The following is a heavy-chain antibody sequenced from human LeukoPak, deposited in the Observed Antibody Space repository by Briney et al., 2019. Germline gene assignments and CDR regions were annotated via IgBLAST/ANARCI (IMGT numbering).Heavy chain of an antibody. CDR2: INFSGAT. J-gene: IGHJ4*02. Sequence: PSETLSLTCTVSGGSISSYYWSWIRQPPGKGLEWIGIINFSGATYYNPSLQSRVSISVDTSTNQFSLKFRSLTVADTAIYYCARAAGQKYGSRQGWRKSRLVGSYYFDYWGQGTLITVSS. D-gene: IGHD6-13*01. CDR3: ARAAGQKYGSRQGWRKSRLVGSYYFDY. CDR1: GGSISSYY. V-gene: IGHV4-39*07.